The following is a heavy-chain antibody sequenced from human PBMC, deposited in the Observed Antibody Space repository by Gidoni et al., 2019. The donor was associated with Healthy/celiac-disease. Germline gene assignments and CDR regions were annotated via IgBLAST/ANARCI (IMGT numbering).Heavy chain of an antibody. D-gene: IGHD7-27*01. CDR2: IKSKTDGGTT. V-gene: IGHV3-15*01. CDR1: GFPFSNAW. Sequence: EVQLVESGGGLVKPGGSLRLSCAASGFPFSNAWMSWVRQAPGKGLEWVGRIKSKTDGGTTDYAAPVKGRFTISRDDSKNTLYLQMNSLKTEDTAVYYCTTLPLLNWVAAYWGQGTLVTVSS. J-gene: IGHJ4*02. CDR3: TTLPLLNWVAAY.